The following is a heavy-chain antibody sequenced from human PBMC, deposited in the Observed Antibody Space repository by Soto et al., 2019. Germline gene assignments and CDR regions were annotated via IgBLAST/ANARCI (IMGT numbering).Heavy chain of an antibody. CDR1: GGPFSGYY. CDR2: INHSGST. Sequence: SETLSLTCAVYGGPFSGYYWTWIRQPPGTGLEWIGEINHSGSTNYNPSLKSRVTISVDTSKNQFSLKLSSVTAADTAVYYCARDPVGVTHFDYWGQGALVTVSS. J-gene: IGHJ4*02. CDR3: ARDPVGVTHFDY. V-gene: IGHV4-34*01. D-gene: IGHD1-26*01.